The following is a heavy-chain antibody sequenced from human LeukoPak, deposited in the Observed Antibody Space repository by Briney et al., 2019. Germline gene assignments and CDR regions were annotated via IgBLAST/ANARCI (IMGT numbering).Heavy chain of an antibody. CDR2: IYTSGST. CDR3: ARCMVYANWFDP. Sequence: SETLSLTCTVSGGSISSGSYYWSWIRQPAGKGLEWIGRIYTSGSTNYNPSLKSRVTISVDTSKNQFSLKLSSVTAADTAVYYCARCMVYANWFDPWGQGTLVTVSS. J-gene: IGHJ5*02. D-gene: IGHD2-8*01. V-gene: IGHV4-61*02. CDR1: GGSISSGSYY.